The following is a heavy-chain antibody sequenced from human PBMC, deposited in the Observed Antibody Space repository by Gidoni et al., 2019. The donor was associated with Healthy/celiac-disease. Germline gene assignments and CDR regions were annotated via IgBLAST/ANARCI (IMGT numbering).Heavy chain of an antibody. V-gene: IGHV3-33*01. J-gene: IGHJ3*02. Sequence: QVQLVESGGGVVQPGRSLRLSCAASGFTFSSSGMHWVRQAPGKGLEWVAVIWYDGSNKYHADSVKGRFSISRDNSKKTLYLQMNSLRAEDTAVYYCARDSSISPDVFDIWGQGTKVTVSS. CDR2: IWYDGSNK. CDR3: ARDSSISPDVFDI. D-gene: IGHD3-3*02. CDR1: GFTFSSSG.